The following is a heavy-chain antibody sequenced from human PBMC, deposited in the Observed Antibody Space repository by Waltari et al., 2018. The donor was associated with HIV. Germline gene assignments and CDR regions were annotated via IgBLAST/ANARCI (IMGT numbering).Heavy chain of an antibody. CDR2: IHPHSHVP. J-gene: IGHJ4*02. Sequence: QEELVQSGAEVKKPGASVRISCKTSINTFDNYVIYWLRQAPGQSLQWLGWIHPHSHVPGYSPDFDDRVTITRDASLNVIYMGISSLTSEDTAVYFCTSGPENGWFVDWGQGTLVSVS. V-gene: IGHV1-8*01. CDR1: INTFDNYV. D-gene: IGHD6-19*01. CDR3: TSGPENGWFVD.